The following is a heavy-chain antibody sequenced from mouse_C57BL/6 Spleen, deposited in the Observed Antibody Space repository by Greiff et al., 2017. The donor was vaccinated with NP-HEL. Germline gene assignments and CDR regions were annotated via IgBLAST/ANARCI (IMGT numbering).Heavy chain of an antibody. CDR2: IDPSDSYT. V-gene: IGHV1-59*01. Sequence: QVQLQQPGAELVRPGTSVKLSCKASGYTFTSYWMHWVKQRPGQGLEWIGVIDPSDSYTNYNQKFKGKATLTVDTTSRTAYMQLSSLTSEDSAVYYCARGRDSSVFPGCAYWGQGTLVTVSA. J-gene: IGHJ3*01. CDR1: GYTFTSYW. CDR3: ARGRDSSVFPGCAY. D-gene: IGHD3-2*02.